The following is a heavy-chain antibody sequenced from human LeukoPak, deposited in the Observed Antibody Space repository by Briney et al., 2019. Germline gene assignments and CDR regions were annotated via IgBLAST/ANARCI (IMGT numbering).Heavy chain of an antibody. D-gene: IGHD3-10*01. J-gene: IGHJ4*02. V-gene: IGHV3-30*18. CDR3: AKDFGYDSGTYLEQ. CDR1: GFIFSSYS. CDR2: ISYDGSKK. Sequence: GGSLRLSCAAAGFIFSSYSMHWVRQAPGKGLEWVAVISYDGSKKYYPESVRGRFTISRDNSKNTLFLQMNSLRAEDTAVYYCAKDFGYDSGTYLEQWGQGTLVTVSS.